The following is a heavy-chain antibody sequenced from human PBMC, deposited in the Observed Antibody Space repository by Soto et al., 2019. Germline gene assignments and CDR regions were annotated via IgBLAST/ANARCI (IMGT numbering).Heavy chain of an antibody. Sequence: ASVKVSCKASGYTFSGYYMHCVRQAPGQGLEWMAWINAGNGNTKYSQNFQGRVTITRDTSASTAYMELSRLRFDDTALNYCARESMSSWFDTWGQGALVTVSS. CDR3: ARESMSSWFDT. V-gene: IGHV1-3*01. CDR2: INAGNGNT. CDR1: GYTFSGYY. J-gene: IGHJ5*02. D-gene: IGHD6-19*01.